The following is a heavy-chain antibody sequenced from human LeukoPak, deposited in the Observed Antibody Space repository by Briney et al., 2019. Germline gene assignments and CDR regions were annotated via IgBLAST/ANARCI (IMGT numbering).Heavy chain of an antibody. V-gene: IGHV4-61*02. CDR1: GGSISSGSYY. J-gene: IGHJ4*02. CDR3: ARHVAVAGAYGY. CDR2: VYTSGST. D-gene: IGHD6-19*01. Sequence: SQTLSLTCTVSGGSISSGSYYWSWIRQPAGKGLEWIGRVYTSGSTNYNPSLKSRVTISVDTSKNQFSLKLSSVTAADTAVYYCARHVAVAGAYGYWGQGTLVTVSS.